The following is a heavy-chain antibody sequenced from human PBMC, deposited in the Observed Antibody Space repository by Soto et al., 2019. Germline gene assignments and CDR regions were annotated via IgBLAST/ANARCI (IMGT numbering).Heavy chain of an antibody. CDR1: GGTFSSYA. CDR2: IIPIFGTA. J-gene: IGHJ3*02. CDR3: ARVRGSGSYWYAFDI. Sequence: GAPVKGSCKASGGTFSSYAISWVRQGPGQGLEWVGGIIPIFGTANYAQKFQGRVTITADESTSTAYMELSSLRSEDTAVYYCARVRGSGSYWYAFDIWGQGTMVTVSS. D-gene: IGHD3-10*01. V-gene: IGHV1-69*13.